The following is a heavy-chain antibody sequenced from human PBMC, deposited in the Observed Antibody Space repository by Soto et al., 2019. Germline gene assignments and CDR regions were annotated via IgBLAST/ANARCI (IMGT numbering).Heavy chain of an antibody. CDR3: ARYNWYFDL. CDR1: GGSISSYY. Sequence: QVQLQESGPGLVKPSETLSLTCTVSGGSISSYYWSWIRQPPGKGLEWIGYIYYTGSTNYNPSLKSRVTISVDASKNQCSLKLSSVTAADTAVYYCARYNWYFDLWGRGTLVTVSS. J-gene: IGHJ2*01. CDR2: IYYTGST. V-gene: IGHV4-59*01.